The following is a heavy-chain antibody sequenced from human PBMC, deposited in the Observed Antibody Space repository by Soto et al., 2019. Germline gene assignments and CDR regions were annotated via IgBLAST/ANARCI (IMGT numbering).Heavy chain of an antibody. Sequence: PSETLSLTCTVSGGSISSSSYYWGWIRQPPGKGLEWIGSIYYSGSTYYNPSLKSRVTISVDTSKNQFSLKLSSVTAADTAVYYCARHVIQVLFGEYYFDYWGQGTLVTVSS. CDR3: ARHVIQVLFGEYYFDY. D-gene: IGHD3-10*01. CDR1: GGSISSSSYY. CDR2: IYYSGST. V-gene: IGHV4-39*01. J-gene: IGHJ4*02.